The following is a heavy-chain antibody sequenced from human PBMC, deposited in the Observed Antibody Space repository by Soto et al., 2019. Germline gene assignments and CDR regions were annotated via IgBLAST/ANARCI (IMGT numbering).Heavy chain of an antibody. CDR3: ARWYYYDSSGYYNFDY. CDR1: GFTFSSYA. V-gene: IGHV3-23*01. CDR2: ISGSGGST. Sequence: GGSLRLSCAASGFTFSSYAMSWVRRAPGKGLEWVSAISGSGGSTYYADSVKGRFTISRDNSKNTLYLQMNSLRAEDTAVYYCARWYYYDSSGYYNFDYWGQGTLVTVSS. J-gene: IGHJ4*02. D-gene: IGHD3-22*01.